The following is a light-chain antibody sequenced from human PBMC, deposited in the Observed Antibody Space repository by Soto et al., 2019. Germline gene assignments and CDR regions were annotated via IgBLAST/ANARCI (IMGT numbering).Light chain of an antibody. CDR1: QIISTY. J-gene: IGKJ5*01. Sequence: DIQMTQSPSSLSASVGDRVTITCRASQIISTYLNWYQQKPGKAPKSLIYAASNLQSGVPSRFSGSGSGTDFTLTISSLQPEDFATYYCQQSFNTPITFGQGTRLENK. CDR3: QQSFNTPIT. V-gene: IGKV1-39*01. CDR2: AAS.